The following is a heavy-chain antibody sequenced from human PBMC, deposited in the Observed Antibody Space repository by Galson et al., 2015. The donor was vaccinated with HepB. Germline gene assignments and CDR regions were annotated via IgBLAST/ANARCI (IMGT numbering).Heavy chain of an antibody. CDR2: IHPDGST. J-gene: IGHJ5*02. CDR3: LTHNSFDP. Sequence: SLRLSCAASGFIVSSIYMSWVRQAPGKGLEWVSVIHPDGSTYYADSVKGRFTISRDNSKNTLYLQMDSLRVEDAAMYYCLTHNSFDPWGQGTLVTVSS. CDR1: GFIVSSIY. V-gene: IGHV3-53*01.